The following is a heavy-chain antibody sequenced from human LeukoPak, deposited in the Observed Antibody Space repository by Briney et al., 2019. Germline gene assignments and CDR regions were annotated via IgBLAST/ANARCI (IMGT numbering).Heavy chain of an antibody. D-gene: IGHD3-22*01. Sequence: ASVKVSCKASGYTFTSYYMHWVRQAPGQGLEWMGIINPSGGSTSYAQKFQGRVTMTRDTSTSTVYMELNSLRSEDTAVYYCARDKHGGSSGYPLLDYWGQGTLVTVSS. CDR1: GYTFTSYY. V-gene: IGHV1-46*01. CDR3: ARDKHGGSSGYPLLDY. J-gene: IGHJ4*02. CDR2: INPSGGST.